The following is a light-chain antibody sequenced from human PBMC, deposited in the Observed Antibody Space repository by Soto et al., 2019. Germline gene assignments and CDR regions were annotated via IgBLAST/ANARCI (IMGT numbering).Light chain of an antibody. Sequence: QSVLTQSPSASASLGASVKLTCTLSSGHSSSAIAWHQQQPEKGLRYLMKVNSDGSHRKGDGIPDRFSGSSSGAERYLTISGLQSEDEADYHCQTWCVGFHWVFGGGTKVTVL. CDR3: QTWCVGFHWV. J-gene: IGLJ3*02. CDR1: SGHSSSA. CDR2: VNSDGSH. V-gene: IGLV4-69*01.